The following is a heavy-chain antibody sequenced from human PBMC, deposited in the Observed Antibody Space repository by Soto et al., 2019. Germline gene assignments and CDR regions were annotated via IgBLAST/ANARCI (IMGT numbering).Heavy chain of an antibody. CDR2: IDNSGNT. J-gene: IGHJ4*02. CDR3: ARGGQDFWSGPFDY. D-gene: IGHD3-3*01. CDR1: DGSISTYF. Sequence: SETLSLTCTVSDGSISTYFCNWIRQPAGKGLEWIGRIDNSGNTNYNPSLKSRVTMSADTSRNQFSLKLNSVTAADTAVYYCARGGQDFWSGPFDYWGQGALVTV. V-gene: IGHV4-4*07.